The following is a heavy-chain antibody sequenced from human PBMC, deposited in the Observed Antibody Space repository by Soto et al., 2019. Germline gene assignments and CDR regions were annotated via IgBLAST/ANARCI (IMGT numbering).Heavy chain of an antibody. CDR1: GGAISSGGYD. CDR2: IDYSGST. Sequence: SETLLLTCTVSGGAISSGGYDWSWRRQKRGKGVERIGYIDYSGSTYYNPSLKSRDTISVDTTKNQFSLKLSSVSDAETAAENCARGITVVPFDYWGQGTLVTVSS. CDR3: ARGITVVPFDY. V-gene: IGHV4-31*03. J-gene: IGHJ4*02. D-gene: IGHD2-15*01.